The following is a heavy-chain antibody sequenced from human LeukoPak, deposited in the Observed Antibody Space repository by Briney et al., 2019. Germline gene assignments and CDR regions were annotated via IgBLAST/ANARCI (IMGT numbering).Heavy chain of an antibody. V-gene: IGHV4-59*12. CDR1: GGSISSYY. D-gene: IGHD3-10*01. CDR3: ARGPVYYYGSGSYYPY. Sequence: PSETLSLTCTVSGGSISSYYWSWIRQPPGKGLEWIGYIYYSGSTNYNPSLKSRVTISVDTSKNQFSLKLSSVTAADTAVYYCARGPVYYYGSGSYYPYWGQGTLVTVSS. J-gene: IGHJ4*02. CDR2: IYYSGST.